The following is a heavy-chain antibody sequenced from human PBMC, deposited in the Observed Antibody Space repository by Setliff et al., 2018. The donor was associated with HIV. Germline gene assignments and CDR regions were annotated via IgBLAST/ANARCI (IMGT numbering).Heavy chain of an antibody. D-gene: IGHD2-21*02. CDR2: IYKGGTT. Sequence: SETLSLTCSVSGGSVNSYHWSWIRQPPGKGLEWIGYIYKGGTTNYSPSLKSRVAISTGPSKNQFSLKLTSVTAADTAVYYCGRLSETAMASFDSWGQGILVTVSS. CDR1: GGSVNSYH. CDR3: GRLSETAMASFDS. J-gene: IGHJ4*02. V-gene: IGHV4-59*08.